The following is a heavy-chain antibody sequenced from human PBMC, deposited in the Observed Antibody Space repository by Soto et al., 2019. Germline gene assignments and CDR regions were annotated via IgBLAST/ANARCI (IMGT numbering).Heavy chain of an antibody. CDR2: IIPIYGRP. CDR1: GESFGTLP. V-gene: IGHV1-69*01. D-gene: IGHD2-2*01. CDR3: ASQDPPRDRYCSSYSCYDGWFES. J-gene: IGHJ5*01. Sequence: SGESFGTLPSPWLRQDPGQGLEWMGGIIPIYGRPHYAQIFKGRVTISADASTDTGYMEVTSLTSADTAVYYCASQDPPRDRYCSSYSCYDGWFESWGPGILV.